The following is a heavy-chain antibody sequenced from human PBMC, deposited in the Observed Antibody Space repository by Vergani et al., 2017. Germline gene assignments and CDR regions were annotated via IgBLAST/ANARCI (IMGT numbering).Heavy chain of an antibody. J-gene: IGHJ3*02. CDR2: IYHSGST. V-gene: IGHV4-4*03. CDR1: GGSISDTHW. CDR3: ARVGLQLWRTFDI. D-gene: IGHD5-18*01. Sequence: QVQLQESGPGLVKPPGTLSLTCAVSGGSISDTHWWSGVRQSPGKGLEWIGEIYHSGSTNYNPSLQSRVTISVDKSKSQFSLRLTSVTAADTAVYYCARVGLQLWRTFDIWGQGTMVTVSS.